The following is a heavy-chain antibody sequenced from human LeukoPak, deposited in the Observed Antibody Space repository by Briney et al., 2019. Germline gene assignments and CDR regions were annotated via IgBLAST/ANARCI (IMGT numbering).Heavy chain of an antibody. CDR1: GYTFSDHY. J-gene: IGHJ4*02. CDR3: TTNAAALDY. CDR2: MNPSDNGV. D-gene: IGHD6-13*01. Sequence: ASVKVSCKASGYTFSDHYIHWVRQAPGQGLEWMGWMNPSDNGVNYAQKFQGRVAMTRDTSISTAYVEVTRLTSDDTAVYYCTTNAAALDYWGQGTLVTVSS. V-gene: IGHV1-2*02.